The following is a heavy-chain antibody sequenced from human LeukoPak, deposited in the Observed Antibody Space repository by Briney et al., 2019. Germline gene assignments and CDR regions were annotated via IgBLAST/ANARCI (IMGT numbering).Heavy chain of an antibody. CDR2: ISSRGDST. CDR3: AREGTYYYYGMDV. D-gene: IGHD1-1*01. V-gene: IGHV3-23*01. J-gene: IGHJ6*02. Sequence: GGSLILSCAASGFTFSNYAMSWVRQVPGRGLEWVSTISSRGDSTYDADSVKGRFTISRDNSKNSLYLQMNSVRAEDTAVYYCAREGTYYYYGMDVWGQGTTVTVSS. CDR1: GFTFSNYA.